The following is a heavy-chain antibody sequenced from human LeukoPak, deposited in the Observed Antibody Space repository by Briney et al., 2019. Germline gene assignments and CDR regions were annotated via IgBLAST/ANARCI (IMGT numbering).Heavy chain of an antibody. J-gene: IGHJ4*02. Sequence: GGSLRLSCAASGFTFDDYAMHWVRQAPGKGLEWVSGISWNSGSIGYADSVKGRFTISRDNAKNSLYLQMNSLRPEDTALYYCAKGTYYYDSSGPPDYFDSWGQGTLVTVSS. CDR3: AKGTYYYDSSGPPDYFDS. CDR2: ISWNSGSI. V-gene: IGHV3-9*01. D-gene: IGHD3-22*01. CDR1: GFTFDDYA.